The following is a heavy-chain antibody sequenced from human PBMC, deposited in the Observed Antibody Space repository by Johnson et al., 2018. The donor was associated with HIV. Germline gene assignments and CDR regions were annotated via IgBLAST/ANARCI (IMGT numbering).Heavy chain of an antibody. J-gene: IGHJ3*02. CDR3: ATQEDYGDYYGAFDI. D-gene: IGHD4-17*01. V-gene: IGHV3-30*04. CDR1: AFTFSSYA. CDR2: RSSDASNK. Sequence: QVQLVASGGGVVQPGRSLRLSCAASAFTFSSYAMHWVRKAPGKGLEWVAVRSSDASNKYYADSVKGRFTISRDNSKNTLYLQMNSLRAEDTAVYYCATQEDYGDYYGAFDIWGQGTMVTVSS.